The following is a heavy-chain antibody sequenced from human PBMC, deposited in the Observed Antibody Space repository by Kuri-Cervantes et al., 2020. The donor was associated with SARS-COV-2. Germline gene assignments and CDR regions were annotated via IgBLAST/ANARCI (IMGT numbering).Heavy chain of an antibody. CDR3: ARAGITMVRGVINNWFDP. D-gene: IGHD3-10*01. J-gene: IGHJ5*02. Sequence: GSLRLSCAVYGGSFSGYYWSWIRQPPGKGLEWIGEINHSGSTNYNPSLKSRVTISVDTSKNQFSLKLSSVTAADTAVYYCARAGITMVRGVINNWFDPWGQGTLVTVSS. V-gene: IGHV4-34*01. CDR2: INHSGST. CDR1: GGSFSGYY.